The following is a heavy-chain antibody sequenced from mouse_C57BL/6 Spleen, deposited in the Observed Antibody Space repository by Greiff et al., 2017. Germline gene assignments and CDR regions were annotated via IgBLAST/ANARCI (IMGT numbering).Heavy chain of an antibody. J-gene: IGHJ1*03. D-gene: IGHD2-4*01. Sequence: EVKLMESGGGLVQPGGSLKLSCAASGFTFSDYYMYWVRQTPEKRLEWVAYISNGGGSTYYPDTVKGRFTISRDNAKNTLYLQMSRLKSEDTAMYYCARQGLHWYFDVWGTGTTVTVSS. V-gene: IGHV5-12*01. CDR1: GFTFSDYY. CDR3: ARQGLHWYFDV. CDR2: ISNGGGST.